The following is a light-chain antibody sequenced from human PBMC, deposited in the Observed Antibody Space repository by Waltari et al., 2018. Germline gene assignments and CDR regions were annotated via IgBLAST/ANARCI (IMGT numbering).Light chain of an antibody. J-gene: IGKJ5*01. CDR1: QSIDRW. CDR3: QQYYSDSIT. CDR2: KTS. Sequence: DIQMTQSPSTLSDSVGDRITITCRASQSIDRWLAWHQPKPGNAPKTLIYKTSSLESGVPSRFSGSGSGTEFTLTISSLQPDDFATYYCQQYYSDSITFGQGTRLEIK. V-gene: IGKV1-5*03.